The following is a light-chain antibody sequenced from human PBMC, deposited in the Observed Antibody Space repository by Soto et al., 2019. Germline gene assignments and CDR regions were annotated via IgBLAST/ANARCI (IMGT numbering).Light chain of an antibody. Sequence: QSALTQPPSASGSPGQSVTISCTGTSSDVGGYKYVSWYQQHPGKAPKLMIFEVHKRPSGVPDRFSGSKSGNTASLTVSGLQAEDEADYYCSSYTSSSTPLVFGTGTKLTVL. CDR1: SSDVGGYKY. V-gene: IGLV2-8*01. J-gene: IGLJ1*01. CDR2: EVH. CDR3: SSYTSSSTPLV.